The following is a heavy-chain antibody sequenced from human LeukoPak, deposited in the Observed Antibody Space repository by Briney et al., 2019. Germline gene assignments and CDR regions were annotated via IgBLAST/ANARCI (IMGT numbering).Heavy chain of an antibody. V-gene: IGHV1-69*02. CDR3: ASRAMATMAFDI. D-gene: IGHD5-24*01. J-gene: IGHJ3*02. CDR1: GYTFTSYY. Sequence: GASVKVSCKASGYTFTSYYMHWVRQAPGQGLEWMGRIIPILGIANYAQKFQGRVTITADKSTSTAYMELSSLRSEDTAVYYCASRAMATMAFDIWGQGTMVTVSS. CDR2: IIPILGIA.